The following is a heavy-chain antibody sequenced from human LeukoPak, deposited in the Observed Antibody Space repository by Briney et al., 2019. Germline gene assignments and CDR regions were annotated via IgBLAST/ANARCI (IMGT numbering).Heavy chain of an antibody. V-gene: IGHV4-61*08. CDR2: IYYRGST. D-gene: IGHD6-13*01. J-gene: IGHJ5*02. CDR1: GGSISSGGYY. Sequence: PSETLSLTCTVSGGSISSGGYYWSWIRQPPGKGLEWIGYIYYRGSTNYNPSLKSRVTISVDTSKNQFSLKLSSVTAADTAVYYCARTIAAAGTNWFDPWGQGTLVTVSS. CDR3: ARTIAAAGTNWFDP.